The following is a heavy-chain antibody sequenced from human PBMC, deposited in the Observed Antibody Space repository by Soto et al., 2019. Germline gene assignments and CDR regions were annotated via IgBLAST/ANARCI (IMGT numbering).Heavy chain of an antibody. CDR3: ARVRNYCSSTSCFGPYFDY. CDR1: GFTFSSYS. D-gene: IGHD2-2*01. CDR2: ISSSSSTI. J-gene: IGHJ4*02. Sequence: PGGSMRLSCAASGFTFSSYSMNWVRQAPGKGLEWVSYISSSSSTIYYADSVKGRFTISRDNAKNSLYLQMNSLRAEDTAVYYWARVRNYCSSTSCFGPYFDYWGQGTLVTVSS. V-gene: IGHV3-48*01.